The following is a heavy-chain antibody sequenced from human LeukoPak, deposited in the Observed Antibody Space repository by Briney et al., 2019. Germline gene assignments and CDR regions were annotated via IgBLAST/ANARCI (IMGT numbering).Heavy chain of an antibody. D-gene: IGHD3-10*01. CDR3: AREGYGSRSRDNRLDP. Sequence: SETLSLTCTVSGASVTTSYWSWLRQPPGKAPEWIGYIYYSGSPIYSPSLNSRVTISLDTSKNQFSLKLSSVTAADTAVYYCAREGYGSRSRDNRLDPWGQGTLVTASS. CDR2: IYYSGSP. CDR1: GASVTTSY. J-gene: IGHJ5*02. V-gene: IGHV4-59*02.